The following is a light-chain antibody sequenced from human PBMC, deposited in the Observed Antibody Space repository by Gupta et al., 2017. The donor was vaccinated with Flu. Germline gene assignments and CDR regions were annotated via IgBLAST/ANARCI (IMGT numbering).Light chain of an antibody. V-gene: IGKV3-20*01. Sequence: EIVLTQSPGTLSLSPGERATLSCRASQSVSSSYVAWYQQKPGQAPRLLIYGASSRATGIPDRCSGSGSGTDFTLTISRLEPEDFAVYYCQQYGSSTYTFGQGTKLEIK. J-gene: IGKJ2*01. CDR1: QSVSSSY. CDR2: GAS. CDR3: QQYGSSTYT.